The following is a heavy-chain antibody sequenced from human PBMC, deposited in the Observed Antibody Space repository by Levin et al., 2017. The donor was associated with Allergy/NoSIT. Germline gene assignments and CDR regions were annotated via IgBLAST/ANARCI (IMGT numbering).Heavy chain of an antibody. CDR1: GGSISSSSYY. Sequence: SETLSLTCTVSGGSISSSSYYWSWNRQPAGKGLEWIGHIYTSGSTNYNPSLRSRVTISVDTSKNQFSLKLSSVTAADTAVYYCARGDYGDENWFDPWGQGTLVTVSS. CDR3: ARGDYGDENWFDP. CDR2: IYTSGST. J-gene: IGHJ5*02. D-gene: IGHD4-17*01. V-gene: IGHV4-61*09.